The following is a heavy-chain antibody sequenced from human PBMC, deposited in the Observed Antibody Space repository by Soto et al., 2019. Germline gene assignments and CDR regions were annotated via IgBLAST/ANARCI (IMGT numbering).Heavy chain of an antibody. J-gene: IGHJ4*02. CDR1: GGSISSGDYY. Sequence: SETLSLTCTVSGGSISSGDYYWSWIRQPPGKGLEWIGYIYYSGSTYYNPSLKSRVTISVDTSKNQFSLKLSSVTAADTAVYYCARDNLEGRSSDYWGQGTLVTVSS. V-gene: IGHV4-30-4*01. D-gene: IGHD1-1*01. CDR3: ARDNLEGRSSDY. CDR2: IYYSGST.